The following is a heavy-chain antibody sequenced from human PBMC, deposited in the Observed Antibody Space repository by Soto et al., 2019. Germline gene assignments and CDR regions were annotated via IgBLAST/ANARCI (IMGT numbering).Heavy chain of an antibody. V-gene: IGHV1-69*13. J-gene: IGHJ4*02. D-gene: IGHD3-9*01. CDR3: ASAKSYDILTGYSSDSFDY. CDR2: IIPIFGTA. Sequence: SVKVSCKASGGTFSSYAISWVRQAPGQGLEWMGGIIPIFGTANYAQKFQGRVTITADESTSTAYMELSSLRSEDTAVYYCASAKSYDILTGYSSDSFDYWGQGTLVTVSS. CDR1: GGTFSSYA.